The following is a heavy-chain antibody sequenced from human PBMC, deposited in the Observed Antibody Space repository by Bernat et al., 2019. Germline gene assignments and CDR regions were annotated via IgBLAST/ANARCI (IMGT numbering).Heavy chain of an antibody. CDR1: GGSISSSSYY. Sequence: QLQLQESGPGLVKPSETLSLTCTVSGGSISSSSYYWGWIRQPPGKGLEWIGSIYYSGSTYYNPSLKSRVTISVDTSKTQFSLKLSSVTAADTAVYYCARMGRAARHDGAFDIWGQGTMVTVSS. V-gene: IGHV4-39*01. J-gene: IGHJ3*02. D-gene: IGHD6-6*01. CDR3: ARMGRAARHDGAFDI. CDR2: IYYSGST.